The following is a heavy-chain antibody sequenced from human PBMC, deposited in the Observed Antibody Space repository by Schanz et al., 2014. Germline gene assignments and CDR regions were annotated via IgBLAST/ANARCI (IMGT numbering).Heavy chain of an antibody. CDR2: IYSNGIS. CDR3: VRVKGEHSGHDYIVY. Sequence: QVQLQESGPGLVKPSGTLSLTCAVSGGSINNYFWTWIRQPAGKGLEWIGRIYSNGISHYNPSLESRVTMSVDTSKNKFSLNLTPVTPADTAIYYCVRVKGEHSGHDYIVYWGQGIQVTVSP. CDR1: GGSINNYF. J-gene: IGHJ4*02. D-gene: IGHD5-12*01. V-gene: IGHV4-4*07.